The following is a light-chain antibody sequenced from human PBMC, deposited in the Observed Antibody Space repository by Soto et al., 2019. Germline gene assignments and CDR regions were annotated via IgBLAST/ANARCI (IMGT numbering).Light chain of an antibody. V-gene: IGLV2-23*03. Sequence: QSVLTQPASVSGSPGQSITISCTGTSSDVGSYNLVSWYQQHQGKAPKLMIYEGSKRPSGVSNRFSGSKSGNTASLTISGLQAEDEADYYCCSYAGSSTFVVFGGGTQLTVL. CDR1: SSDVGSYNL. CDR2: EGS. J-gene: IGLJ2*01. CDR3: CSYAGSSTFVV.